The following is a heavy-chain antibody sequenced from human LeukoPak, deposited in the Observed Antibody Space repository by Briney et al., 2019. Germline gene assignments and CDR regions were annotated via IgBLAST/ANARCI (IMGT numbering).Heavy chain of an antibody. D-gene: IGHD6-19*01. CDR1: GFTFSSYG. J-gene: IGHJ3*02. V-gene: IGHV3-30*18. CDR2: ISYDGSNK. Sequence: GGSLRLSCAASGFTFSSYGMHWVRQAPGKGLEWVAVISYDGSNKYYADSVKGRFTISRDNSKNTLYLQMNSLRAEDTAVYYCAKDLGSRQWLVRAEAFDIWGQGTMVTVSS. CDR3: AKDLGSRQWLVRAEAFDI.